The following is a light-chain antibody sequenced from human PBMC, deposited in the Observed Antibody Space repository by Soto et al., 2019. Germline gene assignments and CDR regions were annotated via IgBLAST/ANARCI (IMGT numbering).Light chain of an antibody. J-gene: IGLJ1*01. CDR3: AACDDSLNLDV. CDR1: SSNIGNNA. Sequence: QSVLTQPPSVSEAPRQRVTISCSGSSSNIGNNAVSWYQQIPGTPPKLLIYYDDRLPSGVSDRFSGSKSGTSASLAISGLQSEDDADYYCAACDDSLNLDVFGTGTKVTVL. V-gene: IGLV1-36*01. CDR2: YDD.